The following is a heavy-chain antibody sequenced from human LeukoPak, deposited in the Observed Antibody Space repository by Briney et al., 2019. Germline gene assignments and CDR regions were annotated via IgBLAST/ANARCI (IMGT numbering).Heavy chain of an antibody. CDR2: INWNGRIT. V-gene: IGHV3-20*04. D-gene: IGHD5-18*01. CDR3: ARGSVQLWLRDTYYYMDV. CDR1: GFTFDDYA. J-gene: IGHJ6*03. Sequence: GGSLRLSCAASGFTFDDYAMNWVRQVPGRGLEWVSGINWNGRITEYADSVKDRFTISRQNTKNSLYLYMNNLGGEDTALYFCARGSVQLWLRDTYYYMDVWGKGTTVIVSS.